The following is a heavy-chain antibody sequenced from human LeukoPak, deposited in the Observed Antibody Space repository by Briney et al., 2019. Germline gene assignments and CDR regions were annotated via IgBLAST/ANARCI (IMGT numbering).Heavy chain of an antibody. Sequence: PSETLSLTCTVSGYSISSYYWSWIRQPPGKGPEWIGYIYYSGSTNYNPSLKSRVTISVDTSKNQFSLKLSSVTAADTAVYYCARGAGYSGYYYYYYYMDVWGKGTTVTVSS. CDR1: GYSISSYY. V-gene: IGHV4-59*01. D-gene: IGHD5-12*01. J-gene: IGHJ6*03. CDR3: ARGAGYSGYYYYYYYMDV. CDR2: IYYSGST.